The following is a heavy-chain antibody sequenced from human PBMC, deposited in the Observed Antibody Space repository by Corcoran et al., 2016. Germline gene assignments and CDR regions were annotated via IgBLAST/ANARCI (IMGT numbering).Heavy chain of an antibody. V-gene: IGHV1-18*01. CDR3: AGDSRVVVPGWSRYYYYGMDV. J-gene: IGHJ6*02. CDR1: GYTFTSYG. Sequence: QVQLVQSGAEVKKPGASVKVSCKASGYTFTSYGISWVRQAPGQGLEWMGWISAYNGNTNYAQKLQGRVTMTTDTSTSTAYMELRSLGSDDTAVYYCAGDSRVVVPGWSRYYYYGMDVWGQGTTVTVSS. D-gene: IGHD2-2*01. CDR2: ISAYNGNT.